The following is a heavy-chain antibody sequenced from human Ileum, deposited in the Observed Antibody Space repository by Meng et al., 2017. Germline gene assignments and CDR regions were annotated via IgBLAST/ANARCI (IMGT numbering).Heavy chain of an antibody. V-gene: IGHV3-15*01. CDR2: IKSKSDGGTI. Sequence: GSLKISCAASGFTFNNAWMTWVRQAPGKGLEWVGRIKSKSDGGTIDYAAPVRGRFTISRDDSKNTFYLQMNSLKTEDTAVYYCLSSFLNWGQGTRVTVSS. D-gene: IGHD3-16*02. J-gene: IGHJ4*02. CDR1: GFTFNNAW. CDR3: LSSFLN.